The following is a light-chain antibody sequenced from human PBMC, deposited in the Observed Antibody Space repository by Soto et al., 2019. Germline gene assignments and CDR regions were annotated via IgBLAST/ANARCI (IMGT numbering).Light chain of an antibody. CDR2: GVS. J-gene: IGLJ1*01. V-gene: IGLV2-14*01. CDR1: SSDIGGYNY. Sequence: QSALTQPASVSGSPGQSITISCTGTSSDIGGYNYVSWYQQHPGKAPKLMIYGVSNRPSGVSDRFSGSKSGNTASLTISGLQAEDDSDYYCSSSTHTSTVFGGGTKVTVL. CDR3: SSSTHTSTV.